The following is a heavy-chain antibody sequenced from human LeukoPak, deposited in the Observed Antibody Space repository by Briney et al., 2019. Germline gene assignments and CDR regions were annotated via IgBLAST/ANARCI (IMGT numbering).Heavy chain of an antibody. CDR3: ARERRPHSYGLPIDAFDI. CDR1: GFTFSSYS. D-gene: IGHD5-18*01. J-gene: IGHJ3*02. CDR2: ISSSSSTI. V-gene: IGHV3-48*01. Sequence: GGSLRLSCAASGFTFSSYSMNWVRQAPGKGLECVSYISSSSSTIYYADSVKGRFTISRDNAKNSLYLQMNSLRAEDTAVYYCARERRPHSYGLPIDAFDIWGQGTMVTVSS.